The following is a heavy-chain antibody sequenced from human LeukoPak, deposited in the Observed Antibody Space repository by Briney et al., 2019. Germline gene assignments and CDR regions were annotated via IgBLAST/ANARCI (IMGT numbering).Heavy chain of an antibody. Sequence: SETLSLTCTVSGGSISSSSYYWGWIRQPPGKGLEWIGSIYYSGSTYYNPSLKSRVTISVDTSKNQFSLKLSSVTAADTAVYYCARDTLWFGELLRWFDPWGQGTLVTVSS. CDR2: IYYSGST. V-gene: IGHV4-39*07. J-gene: IGHJ5*02. CDR3: ARDTLWFGELLRWFDP. CDR1: GGSISSSSYY. D-gene: IGHD3-10*01.